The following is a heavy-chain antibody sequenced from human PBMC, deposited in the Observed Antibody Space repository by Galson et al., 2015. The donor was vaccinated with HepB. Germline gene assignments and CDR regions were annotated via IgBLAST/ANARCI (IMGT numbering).Heavy chain of an antibody. CDR2: IWYDGSNK. Sequence: SLRLSCAASGFTFSSYGMHWVRQAPGKGLEWVAVIWYDGSNKYYADSVKGRFTISRDNSKNTLYLQMNSLRDEDTAVYYCARAEVFGVVIYPVHFDYWGQGTLVTVSS. D-gene: IGHD3-3*01. V-gene: IGHV3-33*01. CDR3: ARAEVFGVVIYPVHFDY. J-gene: IGHJ4*02. CDR1: GFTFSSYG.